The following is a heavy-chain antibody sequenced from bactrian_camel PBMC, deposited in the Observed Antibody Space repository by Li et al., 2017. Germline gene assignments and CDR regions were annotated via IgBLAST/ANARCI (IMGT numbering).Heavy chain of an antibody. CDR2: IKSDGST. CDR3: AADRIAWDSGTPDGYTY. J-gene: IGHJ4*01. V-gene: IGHV3S53*01. CDR1: GLPSTYC. Sequence: HVQLVESGGDSVEVGGSLRLSCAASGLPSTYCMAWFRQPPGPGEERIGVARIKSDGSTIYASYASDRFTISKDSAKNILYLQMNSLKPEDTAMYYCAADRIAWDSGTPDGYTYWGQGTQVTVS. D-gene: IGHD1*01.